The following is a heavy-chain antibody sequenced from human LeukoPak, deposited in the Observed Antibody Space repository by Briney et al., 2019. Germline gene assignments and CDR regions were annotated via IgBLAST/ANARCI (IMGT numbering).Heavy chain of an antibody. CDR3: ARSFQPHYYYYYMDV. CDR2: MNPNSGNT. Sequence: ASVKVSCKASGYTFTSYDINWVRQATGPGLEWMGWMNPNSGNTGYAQKFQGRVTMTRNTSISTAYMELSSLRSEDTAVYYCARSFQPHYYYYYMDVWGKGTTVTVSS. CDR1: GYTFTSYD. J-gene: IGHJ6*03. V-gene: IGHV1-8*01. D-gene: IGHD2-2*01.